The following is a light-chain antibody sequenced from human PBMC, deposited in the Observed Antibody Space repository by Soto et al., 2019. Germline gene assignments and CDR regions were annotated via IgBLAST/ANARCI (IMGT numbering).Light chain of an antibody. CDR2: DAS. V-gene: IGKV3-11*01. Sequence: EIVLTQSPATLSLSPGERATLSCRASQSVSNYLAWYQQKPGQAPRLLIYDASNRATCIPARFSGSGSGTDFTLTISSLEPEDFAVYYCQQRSNWPPTRAFGQGTKVEIK. J-gene: IGKJ1*01. CDR1: QSVSNY. CDR3: QQRSNWPPTRA.